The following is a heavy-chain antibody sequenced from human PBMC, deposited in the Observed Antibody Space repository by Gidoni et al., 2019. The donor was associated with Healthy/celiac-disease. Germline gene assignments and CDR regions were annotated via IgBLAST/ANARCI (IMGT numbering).Heavy chain of an antibody. J-gene: IGHJ5*02. CDR2: ISGSGGST. CDR1: GFTFSSYA. Sequence: EVQLLESGGGLVQPGGSLRLSCAASGFTFSSYAMSGVRQAPGKGLEWVSAISGSGGSTYYADSVKGRFTISRDNAKNTLYLQMNGLRAEDTAVYYCAKETEITMVRGRQIKFDPWGQGTLVTVSA. D-gene: IGHD3-10*01. V-gene: IGHV3-23*01. CDR3: AKETEITMVRGRQIKFDP.